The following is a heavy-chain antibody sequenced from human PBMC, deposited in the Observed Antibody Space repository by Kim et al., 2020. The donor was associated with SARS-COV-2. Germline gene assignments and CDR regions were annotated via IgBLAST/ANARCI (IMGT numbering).Heavy chain of an antibody. J-gene: IGHJ4*02. V-gene: IGHV4-59*01. Sequence: SETLSLTCTVSGASISGSYWNWIRQPPGKGLEWIGYVQYSGSTNYNPSLKSRVTISVDTSKNQFSLKLNSVTAADTAVYYCARSGSRGYFYMWGQGTLVT. CDR3: ARSGSRGYFYM. CDR2: VQYSGST. CDR1: GASISGSY. D-gene: IGHD3-22*01.